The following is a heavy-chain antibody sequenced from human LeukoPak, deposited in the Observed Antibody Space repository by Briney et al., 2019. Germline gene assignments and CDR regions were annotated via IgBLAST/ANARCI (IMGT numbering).Heavy chain of an antibody. CDR1: GFTFSSYA. V-gene: IGHV3-30-3*01. Sequence: PGGSLRLSCAAPGFTFSSYAMHWVRQAPGKGLEWVAVISYDGSNKYYADSVKGRFTISRDNSKNTLYLQMNSLGAEDTAVYYCATIIAVAGPGGWGQGTLVTVSS. D-gene: IGHD6-19*01. J-gene: IGHJ4*02. CDR3: ATIIAVAGPGG. CDR2: ISYDGSNK.